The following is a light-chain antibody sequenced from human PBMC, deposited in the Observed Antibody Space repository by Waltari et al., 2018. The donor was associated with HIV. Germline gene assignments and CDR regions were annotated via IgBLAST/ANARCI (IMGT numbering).Light chain of an antibody. Sequence: SYELTQPPSVSVSPGQTARITCSGDALPKKYAYWYQQKPGQAPVVVIFKDCGRPSGIPERFSGSSSGTTVTLTISGVQAEDEADYYCQSADSSGTYPVVFGGGTKLTVL. CDR1: ALPKKY. J-gene: IGLJ2*01. CDR3: QSADSSGTYPVV. V-gene: IGLV3-25*03. CDR2: KDC.